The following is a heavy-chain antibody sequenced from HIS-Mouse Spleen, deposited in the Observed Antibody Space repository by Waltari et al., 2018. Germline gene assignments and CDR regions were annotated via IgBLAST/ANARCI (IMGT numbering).Heavy chain of an antibody. Sequence: QLQLQESGPGRVKPSETLSLPCTVSGGSITRSRYYWGWIRQPPGKGLEWIGSIYYSGSTYYNPSLKSRVTISVDTSKNQFSLKLSSVTAADTAVYYCAREIPYSSSWYDWYFDLWGRGTLVTVSS. CDR3: AREIPYSSSWYDWYFDL. CDR2: IYYSGST. CDR1: GGSITRSRYY. V-gene: IGHV4-39*07. J-gene: IGHJ2*01. D-gene: IGHD6-13*01.